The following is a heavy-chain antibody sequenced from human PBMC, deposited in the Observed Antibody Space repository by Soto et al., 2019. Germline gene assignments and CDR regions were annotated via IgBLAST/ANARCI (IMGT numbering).Heavy chain of an antibody. J-gene: IGHJ4*02. V-gene: IGHV3-7*03. Sequence: HPGGSLRLSCRTSGFTFSSYWMSWVRQAPGKGLEWVANIKQDGSEKYYVDSVKGRFTISRDNAENSLYLQMDSLRAEDTAVYYCARDYGNGWHFFDYWGQGTLVTVSS. CDR3: ARDYGNGWHFFDY. CDR1: GFTFSSYW. D-gene: IGHD6-19*01. CDR2: IKQDGSEK.